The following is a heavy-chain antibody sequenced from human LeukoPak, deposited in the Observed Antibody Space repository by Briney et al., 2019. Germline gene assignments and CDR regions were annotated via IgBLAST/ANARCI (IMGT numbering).Heavy chain of an antibody. J-gene: IGHJ4*02. CDR1: GYTFSSFG. CDR2: ISAHNGKT. V-gene: IGHV1-18*01. Sequence: ASVKVSCKASGYTFSSFGLSWVRQAPGQGFEWMGWISAHNGKTYYAQKLQDRVILTTDTSTSTAYMELKGLRSDDTTVYYCARGYRFGLEGYYDYWGQGTLVTVSS. D-gene: IGHD3-3*01. CDR3: ARGYRFGLEGYYDY.